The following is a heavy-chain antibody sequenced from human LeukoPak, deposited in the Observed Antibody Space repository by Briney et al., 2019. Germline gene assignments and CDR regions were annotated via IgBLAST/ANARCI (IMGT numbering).Heavy chain of an antibody. CDR2: IYHSGST. D-gene: IGHD6-13*01. CDR3: ASQYSSSWYYFDY. V-gene: IGHV4-30-2*01. Sequence: SQTLSLTCAVSGGSISSGGYSWSWIRQPPGKGLEWIGYIYHSGSTYYNPSLESRVTISVDRSKNQFSLKLSSVTAADTAVYYCASQYSSSWYYFDYWGQGTLVTVSS. CDR1: GGSISSGGYS. J-gene: IGHJ4*02.